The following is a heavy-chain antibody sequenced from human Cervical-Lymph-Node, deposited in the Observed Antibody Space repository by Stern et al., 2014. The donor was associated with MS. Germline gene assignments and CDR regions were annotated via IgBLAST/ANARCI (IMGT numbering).Heavy chain of an antibody. CDR1: GYTFTSYG. V-gene: IGHV1-18*01. CDR2: ISAYNGNT. D-gene: IGHD2-15*01. J-gene: IGHJ3*02. Sequence: VHLVESGAEVKQPGASAKVCCKASGYTFTSYGISWVRQDPGQGLEWMGWISAYNGNTTYAHKLQGRVTMTTDTSTSTAYMELRSLRSDDTAVYYCARGLLGSENAFDIWGQGTMVTVSS. CDR3: ARGLLGSENAFDI.